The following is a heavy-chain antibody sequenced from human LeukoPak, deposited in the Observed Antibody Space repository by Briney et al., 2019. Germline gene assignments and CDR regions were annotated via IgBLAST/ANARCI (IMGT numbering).Heavy chain of an antibody. CDR1: GFTFSSYS. J-gene: IGHJ5*02. D-gene: IGHD2-15*01. CDR3: GTRYCSGGSCYSGWGAGFDP. CDR2: ISSSSSYI. Sequence: GGSLRLSCAASGFTFSSYSMNWVRQAPGKGLEWVSSISSSSSYIYYADSVKGRFTISRDNAKNSLYLQMNSLRAEDTAVYYCGTRYCSGGSCYSGWGAGFDPWGQGTLVTVSS. V-gene: IGHV3-21*01.